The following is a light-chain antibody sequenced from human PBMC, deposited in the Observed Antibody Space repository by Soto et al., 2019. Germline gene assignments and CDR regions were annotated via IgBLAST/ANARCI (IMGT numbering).Light chain of an antibody. V-gene: IGKV3-20*01. CDR2: VAS. CDR3: QQYGSSPT. CDR1: QSVSSSY. J-gene: IGKJ1*01. Sequence: EIVLTQSPGTLSLSPGERATLSCRASQSVSSSYLAWYQQKPGQAPRLLIYVASSRATGIPDRFSGSGSGTDFTLTSSRLEPEDLAVYYCQQYGSSPTFGQGTKVEIK.